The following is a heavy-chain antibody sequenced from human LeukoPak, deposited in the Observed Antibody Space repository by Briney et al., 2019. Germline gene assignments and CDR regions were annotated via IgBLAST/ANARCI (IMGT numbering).Heavy chain of an antibody. CDR1: GGSISSYY. CDR3: ARDLVVPAATTLYYYGMDV. CDR2: IYTSGST. Sequence: SETLSLTCTVSGGSISSYYWSWIRQPAGKGLEWIGRIYTSGSTNYNPSLKSRVTMSVDTSKNQFSLKLSSVTAADTAVYYCARDLVVPAATTLYYYGMDVWGQGTTVTVSS. D-gene: IGHD2-2*01. J-gene: IGHJ6*02. V-gene: IGHV4-4*07.